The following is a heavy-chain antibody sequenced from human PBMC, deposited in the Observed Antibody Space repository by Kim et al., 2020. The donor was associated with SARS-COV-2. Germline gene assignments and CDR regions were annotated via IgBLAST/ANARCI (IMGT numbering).Heavy chain of an antibody. CDR3: TTDLFYDFWSGYNTSVHMGV. CDR2: IKSKTDGGTT. D-gene: IGHD3-3*01. CDR1: GFTFSNAW. J-gene: IGHJ6*03. V-gene: IGHV3-15*01. Sequence: GGSLRLSCAASGFTFSNAWMSWVRQAPGKGLEWVGRIKSKTDGGTTDYAAPVKGRFTISRADSKNTLYLQMNSLKTEDTAVYYCTTDLFYDFWSGYNTSVHMGVWGKGTTVTVS.